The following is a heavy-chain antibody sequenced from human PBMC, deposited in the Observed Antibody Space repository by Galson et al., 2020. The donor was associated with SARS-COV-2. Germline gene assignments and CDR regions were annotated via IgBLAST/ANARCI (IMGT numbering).Heavy chain of an antibody. V-gene: IGHV3-30*04. CDR1: GFTFSSYA. D-gene: IGHD6-19*01. CDR2: ISYDGSNK. Sequence: GGSLRLSCAASGFTFSSYAMHWVRQAPGKGLEWVAGISYDGSNKYYADSVKGRFTISRDNSKNTLYLQMNSLRAEDTAVYYCAREAAIIAVADYWGQGTLVTVSS. CDR3: AREAAIIAVADY. J-gene: IGHJ4*02.